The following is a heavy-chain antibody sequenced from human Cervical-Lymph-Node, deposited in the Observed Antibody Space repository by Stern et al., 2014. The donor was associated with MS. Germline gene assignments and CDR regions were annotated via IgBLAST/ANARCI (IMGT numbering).Heavy chain of an antibody. CDR3: ATHRGRVTYYYGMDV. V-gene: IGHV1-24*01. CDR2: FDPEHGET. Sequence: VQLVQSGAEVKKPGASVKVSCKVSGYTLSEISMHWVRQAPGQGLEWMGGFDPEHGETRYAQKFQGRVTMAENRSTDKAYMELSSLRSEDTAVYYCATHRGRVTYYYGMDVWGQGTTVTVSS. J-gene: IGHJ6*02. D-gene: IGHD2-21*02. CDR1: GYTLSEIS.